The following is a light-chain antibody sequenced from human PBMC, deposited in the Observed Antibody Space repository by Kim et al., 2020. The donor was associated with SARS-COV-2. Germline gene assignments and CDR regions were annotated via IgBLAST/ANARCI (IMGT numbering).Light chain of an antibody. Sequence: DIQMTQAPSSLSASVGDRVTITCRASQDIRSDLSWYQQKPGKAPKRLIYEASSLQSGVPPRFSGSGSGTGFTLTITSLQPEDFATYFCLQRNTFPWTFGHGTKVDIK. CDR2: EAS. V-gene: IGKV1-17*01. CDR3: LQRNTFPWT. CDR1: QDIRSD. J-gene: IGKJ1*01.